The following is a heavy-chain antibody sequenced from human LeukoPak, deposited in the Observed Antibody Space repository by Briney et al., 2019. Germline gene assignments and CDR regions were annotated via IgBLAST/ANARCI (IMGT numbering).Heavy chain of an antibody. CDR2: ISDDGSNK. Sequence: KSLRLSCAASGFTFSTYGIHWVRQAPGKGLEWVAVISDDGSNKYYADSVKGGFTISRDNSKNTLYLQMNSLRVEDTAVYYCAKAIGGTFYRNSYYYYGLDVWGKGTTVTVSS. J-gene: IGHJ6*04. CDR1: GFTFSTYG. CDR3: AKAIGGTFYRNSYYYYGLDV. V-gene: IGHV3-30*18. D-gene: IGHD1-26*01.